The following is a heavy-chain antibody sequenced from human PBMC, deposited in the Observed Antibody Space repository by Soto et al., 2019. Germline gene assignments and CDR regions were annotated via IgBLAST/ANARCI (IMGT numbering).Heavy chain of an antibody. CDR3: ARDLSHTAMVEAYWFDP. D-gene: IGHD5-18*01. Sequence: SETLSLTCTVSGGSISSGGYYWSWIRQHPGKGLEWIGYIYYSGSTYYNPSLKSRVTISVDTSKNQFSLKLSSVTAADTAVYYCARDLSHTAMVEAYWFDPWGQGTLVTVSS. CDR1: GGSISSGGYY. V-gene: IGHV4-31*03. J-gene: IGHJ5*02. CDR2: IYYSGST.